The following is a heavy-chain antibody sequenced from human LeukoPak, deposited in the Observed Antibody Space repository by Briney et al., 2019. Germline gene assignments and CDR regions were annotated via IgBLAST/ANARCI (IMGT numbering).Heavy chain of an antibody. D-gene: IGHD3-3*01. J-gene: IGHJ5*02. CDR2: MNSNSGNT. Sequence: GASVKVSCKASGYTFTSYDINWVRQATGQGLEWMGWMNSNSGNTGYAQKFQGRVTMTRNTSISTAYMELSSLRSEDTAVYYCARVVTYYDFWSGYSWFDPWGQGTLVTVSS. CDR1: GYTFTSYD. CDR3: ARVVTYYDFWSGYSWFDP. V-gene: IGHV1-8*01.